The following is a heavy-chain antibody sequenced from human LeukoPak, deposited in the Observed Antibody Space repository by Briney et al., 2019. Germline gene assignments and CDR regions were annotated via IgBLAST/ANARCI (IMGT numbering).Heavy chain of an antibody. CDR3: VKSGGYGLIDY. V-gene: IGHV4-39*01. CDR1: GASISGSGYY. Sequence: SETLSLTCAVSGASISGSGYYLGWIRQPPGKGLEWIGNIYYTGSTYYNASLQSRVTISIDTSKNQFSLRLNSVTAADTAMYYCVKSGGYGLIDYWGQRTLVTVSS. CDR2: IYYTGST. J-gene: IGHJ4*02. D-gene: IGHD1-26*01.